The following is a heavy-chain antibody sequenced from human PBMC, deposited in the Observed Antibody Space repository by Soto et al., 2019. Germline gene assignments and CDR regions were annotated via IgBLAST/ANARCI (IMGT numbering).Heavy chain of an antibody. J-gene: IGHJ4*02. Sequence: ASVKVSCKASGYTFTSYGISWVRQAPGQGLEWMGWISAYNGNTNYAQKLQGRVTMTTDTSTSTAYMELRSLRSDDTAVYYCARPATVTTPFGWAGDPFDYWGQGTLVTVSS. D-gene: IGHD4-17*01. CDR1: GYTFTSYG. CDR3: ARPATVTTPFGWAGDPFDY. CDR2: ISAYNGNT. V-gene: IGHV1-18*01.